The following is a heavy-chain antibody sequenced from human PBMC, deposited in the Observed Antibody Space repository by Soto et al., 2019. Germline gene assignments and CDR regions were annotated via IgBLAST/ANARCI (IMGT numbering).Heavy chain of an antibody. CDR3: AKDRGSYGPSAFDY. CDR1: GFTFSIYA. CDR2: ISGSGGST. Sequence: EVQLLESGGGLVQPGGSLRLSCVASGFTFSIYAMSWVRQAPGKGLEWVSAISGSGGSTYYADSVKGRFTISRDNSKNTLYLQMNSLRAEDSAVYYCAKDRGSYGPSAFDYWGQGTLVTVSS. D-gene: IGHD1-26*01. V-gene: IGHV3-23*01. J-gene: IGHJ4*02.